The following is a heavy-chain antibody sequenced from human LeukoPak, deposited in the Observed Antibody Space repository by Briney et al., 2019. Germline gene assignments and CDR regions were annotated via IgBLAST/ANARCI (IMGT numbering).Heavy chain of an antibody. CDR3: ARDRRATYYDYVWGSYRYPDAFDI. Sequence: GGSLRLSCAASGFTFSSYAMSWVRQAPGKGLEWVSAISGSGGSTYYADSVKGRFTISRDNSKNTLYLQMNSLRAEDTAVYYCARDRRATYYDYVWGSYRYPDAFDIWGQGTMVTVSS. CDR1: GFTFSSYA. J-gene: IGHJ3*02. V-gene: IGHV3-23*01. D-gene: IGHD3-16*02. CDR2: ISGSGGST.